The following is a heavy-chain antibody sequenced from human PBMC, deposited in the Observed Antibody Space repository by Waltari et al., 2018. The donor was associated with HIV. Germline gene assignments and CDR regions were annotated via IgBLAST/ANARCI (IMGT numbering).Heavy chain of an antibody. CDR2: IRYDGSNK. CDR1: G. CDR3: AKDTTAFYDILTGYYRTYYYGMDV. D-gene: IGHD3-9*01. Sequence: GIHWVRQAPGKGLEWVAFIRYDGSNKYYADSVKGRFTISRDNSKNTLYLQMNSLRGEDTAVYYCAKDTTAFYDILTGYYRTYYYGMDVWGQGTTVTVS. J-gene: IGHJ6*02. V-gene: IGHV3-30*02.